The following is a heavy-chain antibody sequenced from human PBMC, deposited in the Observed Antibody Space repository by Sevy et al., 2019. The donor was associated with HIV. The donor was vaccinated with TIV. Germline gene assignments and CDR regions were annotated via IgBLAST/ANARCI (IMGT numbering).Heavy chain of an antibody. J-gene: IGHJ6*03. CDR1: GGSISSYY. CDR3: ARLWYDSSGTNSEQYYYYYYMDV. V-gene: IGHV4-59*08. CDR2: VYYSGST. D-gene: IGHD3-22*01. Sequence: SETLSLTCTVSGGSISSYYWSWIRRPPGKGLEWIGYVYYSGSTNHNPSLKSRVTISVDTSKNQFSLKLSSVTAADTAVYYCARLWYDSSGTNSEQYYYYYYMDVWGKGTTVTVSS.